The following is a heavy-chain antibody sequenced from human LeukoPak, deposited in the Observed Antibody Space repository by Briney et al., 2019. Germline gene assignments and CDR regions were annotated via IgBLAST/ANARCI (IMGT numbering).Heavy chain of an antibody. J-gene: IGHJ2*01. D-gene: IGHD5-12*01. CDR1: GFTFSSYA. CDR2: IYYSGST. Sequence: GSLRLSCAASGFTFSSYAMSWVRQPPGKGLEWIGSIYYSGSTYYNPSLKSRVTISVDTSKNQFSLKLSSVTAADTAVYYCASEVATARGYFDLWGRGTLVTVSS. CDR3: ASEVATARGYFDL. V-gene: IGHV4-39*07.